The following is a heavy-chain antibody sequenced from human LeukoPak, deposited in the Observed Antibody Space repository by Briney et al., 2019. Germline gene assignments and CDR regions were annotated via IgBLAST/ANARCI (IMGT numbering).Heavy chain of an antibody. V-gene: IGHV3-49*03. CDR2: IRSKAYGGTT. CDR3: TRGANWGSY. J-gene: IGHJ4*02. Sequence: GGCLRLSCTASGFTFGDYAMSWFRQAPGKGVEGVGFIRSKAYGGTTEYAASVKGRFTISRDDSKSIAYLQMNSLKTEDTAVYYRTRGANWGSYWGQGTLVTVSS. D-gene: IGHD7-27*01. CDR1: GFTFGDYA.